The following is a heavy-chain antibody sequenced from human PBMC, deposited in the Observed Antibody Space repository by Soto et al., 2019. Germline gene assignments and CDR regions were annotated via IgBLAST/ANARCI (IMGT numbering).Heavy chain of an antibody. D-gene: IGHD2-2*01. CDR2: IYYSGRT. CDR3: ARGGRTDCSNTSCYLHNWFDP. CDR1: GGSISSGGYY. V-gene: IGHV4-31*03. J-gene: IGHJ5*02. Sequence: QVQLQESGPGLVKPSQTLSLTCTVSGGSISSGGYYWSWIRQHPGKGLEWIGYIYYSGRTHYNPSLKSRVSLAVETSKNQFSLKLGSVSAVDTALYYCARGGRTDCSNTSCYLHNWFDPRGQGTLVTVCS.